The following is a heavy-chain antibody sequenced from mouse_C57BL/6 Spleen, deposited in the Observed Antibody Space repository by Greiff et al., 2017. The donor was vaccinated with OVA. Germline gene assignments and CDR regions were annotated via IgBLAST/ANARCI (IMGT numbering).Heavy chain of an antibody. CDR1: GFTFSDYG. V-gene: IGHV5-17*01. J-gene: IGHJ3*01. CDR3: ARRSSCVGAWFAY. CDR2: ISSGSSTI. D-gene: IGHD1-1*01. Sequence: EVKLMESGGGLVKPGGSLKLSCAASGFTFSDYGMHWVRQAPEKGLEWVAYISSGSSTIYYADTVKGRFTISRDNAKNTLFLQMTSLRSEDTAMYYCARRSSCVGAWFAYWGQGTLVTVSA.